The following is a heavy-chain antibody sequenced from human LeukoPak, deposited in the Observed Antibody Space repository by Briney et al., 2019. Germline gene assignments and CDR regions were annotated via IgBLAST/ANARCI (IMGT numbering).Heavy chain of an antibody. Sequence: GGSLRLSCAASGFTVSNNYMSWVRQAPGKGQEWVSVIYSSGSTYYADSVKGRFTISRDIYKNTLHLQMNSLRAEDTAVYYCARGFQYGSGSYPYSLWGQGTLVTVSS. CDR1: GFTVSNNY. CDR2: IYSSGST. CDR3: ARGFQYGSGSYPYSL. J-gene: IGHJ4*02. D-gene: IGHD3-10*01. V-gene: IGHV3-66*01.